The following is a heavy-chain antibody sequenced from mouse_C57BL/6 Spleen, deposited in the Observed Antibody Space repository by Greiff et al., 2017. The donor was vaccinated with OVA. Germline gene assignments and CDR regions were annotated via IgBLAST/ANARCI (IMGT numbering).Heavy chain of an antibody. D-gene: IGHD1-1*01. CDR3: ARDGNYYGSSYFAY. CDR1: GFTFSSYA. Sequence: EVKLMESGGGLVKPGGSLKLSCAASGFTFSSYAMSWVRQTPEKRLEWVATISDGGSYTYYPDNVKGRFTISRDNAKNNLYLQMSHLKSEDTAMYYCARDGNYYGSSYFAYWGQGTLVTVSA. V-gene: IGHV5-4*01. CDR2: ISDGGSYT. J-gene: IGHJ3*01.